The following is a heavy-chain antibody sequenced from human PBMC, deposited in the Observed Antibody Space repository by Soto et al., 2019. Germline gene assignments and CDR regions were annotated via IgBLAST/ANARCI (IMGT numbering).Heavy chain of an antibody. CDR3: AKGYCSSTSCRTLDS. CDR2: ISWNSGSI. D-gene: IGHD2-2*01. J-gene: IGHJ4*02. Sequence: EVQLVESGGGLVQPGRSLRLSCAASGFTFDDYAIHWVRQPPGKGLEWVSGISWNSGSIGYADSVKGRFTISRDNAKNSLYLQMNSLRAEDTALYYCAKGYCSSTSCRTLDSWGQGTLVTVSS. V-gene: IGHV3-9*01. CDR1: GFTFDDYA.